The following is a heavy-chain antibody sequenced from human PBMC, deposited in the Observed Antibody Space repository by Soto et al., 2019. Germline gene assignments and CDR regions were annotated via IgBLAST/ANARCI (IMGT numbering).Heavy chain of an antibody. Sequence: SVNVSCEASGGTFSSYAISWVRQAPGQGLEWMGGIIPIFGTANYAQKFQGRVTITADESTSTAYMELSSLRSEDTAVLYCASYGGIAAAPYGIVVCGHGSTVTVCS. CDR3: ASYGGIAAAPYGIVV. V-gene: IGHV1-69*13. J-gene: IGHJ6*02. CDR2: IIPIFGTA. D-gene: IGHD6-13*01. CDR1: GGTFSSYA.